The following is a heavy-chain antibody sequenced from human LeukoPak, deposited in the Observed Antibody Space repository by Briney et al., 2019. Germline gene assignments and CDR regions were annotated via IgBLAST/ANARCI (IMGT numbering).Heavy chain of an antibody. CDR3: ARDRGFDDSSGYPIDY. CDR2: IKQDGSEK. D-gene: IGHD3-22*01. CDR1: GFTFSSYW. V-gene: IGHV3-7*01. Sequence: GGSLRLSCAASGFTFSSYWMSWVRQAPGKGLEWVANIKQDGSEKYYVDSVKGRFTISRDNAKNSLYLQMNSLRAEDTAVYYCARDRGFDDSSGYPIDYWGQGTLVTVSS. J-gene: IGHJ4*02.